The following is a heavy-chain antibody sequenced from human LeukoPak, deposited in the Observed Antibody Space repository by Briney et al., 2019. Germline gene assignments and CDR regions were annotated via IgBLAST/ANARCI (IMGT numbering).Heavy chain of an antibody. CDR2: IKQDGSEK. CDR3: ARRTGNYRTVYYYYYMDV. J-gene: IGHJ6*03. V-gene: IGHV3-7*01. CDR1: GFTFSSYT. D-gene: IGHD4-11*01. Sequence: TGGSLRLSCAASGFTFSSYTMNWVRQAPGKGLEWVANIKQDGSEKYYVDSVKGRFTISRDNAKNSLYLQMNSLRAEDTAVYYCARRTGNYRTVYYYYYMDVWGKGTTVTVSS.